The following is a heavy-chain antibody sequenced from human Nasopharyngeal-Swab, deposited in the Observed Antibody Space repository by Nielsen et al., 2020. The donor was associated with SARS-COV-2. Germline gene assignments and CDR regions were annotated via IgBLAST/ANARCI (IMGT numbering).Heavy chain of an antibody. V-gene: IGHV3-23*03. Sequence: WIRQPPGKGLEWVSVIYYGGDITYYADSVKGRFTTSRDNSKNTVHLQMNSLRADDTAMYYCAKNRDSVAGTPDDAFDIWGQGTMVTVSS. D-gene: IGHD6-19*01. CDR2: IYYGGDIT. J-gene: IGHJ3*02. CDR3: AKNRDSVAGTPDDAFDI.